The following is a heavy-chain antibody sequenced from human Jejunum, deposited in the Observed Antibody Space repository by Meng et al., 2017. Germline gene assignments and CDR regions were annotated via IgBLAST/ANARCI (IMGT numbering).Heavy chain of an antibody. V-gene: IGHV4-31*03. Sequence: GPVPRPGPGLLRPSQPPPLTRTVSGGAFCSGGYDWSWSRQHPGKGLEWIGYIYYRWGNYSNPSLKSRVSISVDTSKNQFSLKLSSVTAADTAVYYCASSIAAAVGYYFDYWGQGTLVTVSS. CDR2: IYYRWGN. D-gene: IGHD6-13*01. J-gene: IGHJ4*02. CDR3: ASSIAAAVGYYFDY. CDR1: GGAFCSGGYD.